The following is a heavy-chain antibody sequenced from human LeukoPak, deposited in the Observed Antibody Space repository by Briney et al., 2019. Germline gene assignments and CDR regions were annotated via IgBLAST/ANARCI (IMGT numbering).Heavy chain of an antibody. CDR2: ISAYNGNT. Sequence: ASVKVSCKASGYTFTSYGISWVRQAPGQGLEWMGWISAYNGNTNYAQKLQGRVTMTTDTSTSTAYMELRSLRSDDTAVYYCARASAMVALGYFDYWGQGTLVTVSS. CDR3: ARASAMVALGYFDY. D-gene: IGHD5-18*01. CDR1: GYTFTSYG. J-gene: IGHJ4*02. V-gene: IGHV1-18*04.